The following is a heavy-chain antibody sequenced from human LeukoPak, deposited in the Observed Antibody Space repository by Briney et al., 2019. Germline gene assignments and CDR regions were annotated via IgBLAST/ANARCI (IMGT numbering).Heavy chain of an antibody. J-gene: IGHJ4*02. CDR2: IYYSGST. CDR3: ARDDCSSTSCFNFDY. D-gene: IGHD2-2*01. V-gene: IGHV4-59*01. Sequence: SETLSLTCTVSGGSISSYYWSWIRQPPGKGLEWIGYIYYSGSTNYNPSLKSRVTISVDTSKNQFSLELSSVTAADTAVYYCARDDCSSTSCFNFDYWGQGTLVTVSS. CDR1: GGSISSYY.